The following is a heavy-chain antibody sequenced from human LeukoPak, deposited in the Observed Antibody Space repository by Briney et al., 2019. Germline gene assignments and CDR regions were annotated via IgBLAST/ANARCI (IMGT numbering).Heavy chain of an antibody. D-gene: IGHD1-26*01. V-gene: IGHV4-31*03. CDR2: IYYSGST. CDR3: ASESSGSYDY. J-gene: IGHJ4*02. CDR1: GGSISSGGYY. Sequence: ASQTLSLTCTVSGGSISSGGYYWSWIRQHPGKGLEWIGYIYYSGSTYYNPSLKSRVTISVDTSKNQFSLKLNSVTAADTAVYYCASESSGSYDYWGQGTLVTVSS.